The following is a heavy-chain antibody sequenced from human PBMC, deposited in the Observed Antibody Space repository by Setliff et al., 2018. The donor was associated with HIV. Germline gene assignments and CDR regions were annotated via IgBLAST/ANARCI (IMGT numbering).Heavy chain of an antibody. V-gene: IGHV4-39*02. D-gene: IGHD2-15*01. CDR1: GGSTNSNRYY. CDR3: AREYCSAGSCYSGR. Sequence: TLSLTCTVSGGSTNSNRYYWGWIRQPPGKGLEWIGSIYYSGSTYYNPSLKSRITISVDTSKNQFSLKLSSVTAADTAVYYCAREYCSAGSCYSGRWGQGMLVTVSS. CDR2: IYYSGST. J-gene: IGHJ4*02.